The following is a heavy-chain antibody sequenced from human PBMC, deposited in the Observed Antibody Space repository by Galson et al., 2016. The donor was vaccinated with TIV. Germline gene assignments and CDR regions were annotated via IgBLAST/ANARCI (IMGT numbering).Heavy chain of an antibody. Sequence: SVKVSCKASGYTLSSYSLNWVRQAPGQGLEWVGWISGYNGNTNSAQKFLDRVTMTTDTSTNTAYMELRSLRSDDTAVYYCARVPTKTFDFWSGFDNSFCMDVWGKGTTVTVSS. J-gene: IGHJ6*04. CDR1: GYTLSSYS. V-gene: IGHV1-18*04. D-gene: IGHD3-3*01. CDR2: ISGYNGNT. CDR3: ARVPTKTFDFWSGFDNSFCMDV.